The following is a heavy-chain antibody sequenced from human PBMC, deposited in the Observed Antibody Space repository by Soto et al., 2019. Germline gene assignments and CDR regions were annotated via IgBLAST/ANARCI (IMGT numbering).Heavy chain of an antibody. CDR1: GFTFSDHW. D-gene: IGHD2-21*02. CDR3: ARGKCSGDTCFFGGTH. CDR2: INSGWSRP. Sequence: EVQLAESGGVLVQPGGSLRLSCVASGFTFSDHWMHWVRQAPGKGLVWVSRINSGWSRPNYADYVNGRLTLSRDNAKNTLYLEMNSLSVEDTAVYYCARGKCSGDTCFFGGTHWGRGTLVTVSS. J-gene: IGHJ4*02. V-gene: IGHV3-74*01.